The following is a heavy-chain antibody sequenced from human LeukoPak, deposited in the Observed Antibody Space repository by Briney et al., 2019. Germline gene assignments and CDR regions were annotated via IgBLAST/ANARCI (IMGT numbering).Heavy chain of an antibody. CDR1: GLILNNYA. CDR2: ISSGGTDK. D-gene: IGHD3-22*01. J-gene: IGHJ4*02. CDR3: ARGTYSSDSSDSFWWGRGY. V-gene: IGHV3-30*04. Sequence: GRSLTLPCIASGLILNNYAMHWVRQAPGRGLECVAIISSGGTDKYYADSVKGRFTISRDKSENTLFLQMNNLRAEDTAVYFCARGTYSSDSSDSFWWGRGYWGQRTLVTVSS.